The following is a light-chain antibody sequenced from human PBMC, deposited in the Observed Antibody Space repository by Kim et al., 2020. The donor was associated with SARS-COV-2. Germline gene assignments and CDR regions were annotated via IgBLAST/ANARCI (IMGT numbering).Light chain of an antibody. CDR2: ENN. J-gene: IGLJ1*01. CDR3: QCYDSSLSATV. Sequence: QRVTISCTGSSSNIGTGYDVHWYQQFPGAAPKLLIYENNNRPSGVPDLFSGSKSGTSASLAITGLQAEDEADYYCQCYDSSLSATVFGTGTKVTVL. CDR1: SSNIGTGYD. V-gene: IGLV1-40*01.